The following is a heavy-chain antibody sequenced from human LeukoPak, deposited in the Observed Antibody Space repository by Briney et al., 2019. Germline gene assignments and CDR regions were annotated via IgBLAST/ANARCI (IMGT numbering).Heavy chain of an antibody. CDR1: GFTFSSYS. Sequence: SGGSLRLSCAASGFTFSSYSMNWVRQAPGKGLEWVSSISSSSSYIYYADSVKGRLTISRDNAKNSLYLQMNSLRAEDTAVYYCASPPSSSSPFYYYYYMDVWGKGTTVTVSS. CDR2: ISSSSSYI. J-gene: IGHJ6*03. V-gene: IGHV3-21*01. D-gene: IGHD6-6*01. CDR3: ASPPSSSSPFYYYYYMDV.